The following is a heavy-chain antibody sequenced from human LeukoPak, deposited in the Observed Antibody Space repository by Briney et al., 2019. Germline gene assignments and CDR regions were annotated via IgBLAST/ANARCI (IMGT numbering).Heavy chain of an antibody. CDR1: GGTFSSYA. D-gene: IGHD2-15*01. J-gene: IGHJ6*03. Sequence: SVKVSCKASGGTFSSYAISWVRQAPGQGLEWMGGIIPIFGTANYAQKFQGRVTMTRDTSTSTVYMELSSLRSEDTAVYYCARDLGYCSGGSCYRNYYMDVWGKGTTVTVSS. CDR2: IIPIFGTA. V-gene: IGHV1-69*05. CDR3: ARDLGYCSGGSCYRNYYMDV.